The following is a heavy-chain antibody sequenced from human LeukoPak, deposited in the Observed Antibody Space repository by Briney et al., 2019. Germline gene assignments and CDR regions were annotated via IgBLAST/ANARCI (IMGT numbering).Heavy chain of an antibody. CDR2: IYYSGST. J-gene: IGHJ3*02. Sequence: SETLSLTCTVSGGSISSGSYYWGWIRQPPGKGLEWIGSIYYSGSTYYNPSLKSRVTISVDTSKNQFSLKLSSVTAADTAVYYCARHGDGPRIYSVAFDIWGQGTMVTVSS. D-gene: IGHD5-12*01. CDR1: GGSISSGSYY. CDR3: ARHGDGPRIYSVAFDI. V-gene: IGHV4-39*01.